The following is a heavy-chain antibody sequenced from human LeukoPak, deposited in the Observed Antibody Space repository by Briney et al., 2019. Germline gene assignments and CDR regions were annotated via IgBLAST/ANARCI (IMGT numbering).Heavy chain of an antibody. CDR3: AREKGYNWNYSSDY. V-gene: IGHV4-38-2*02. CDR2: IYHSGST. CDR1: GYSISSGYY. Sequence: PSETLSLTCTVSGYSISSGYYWGWIRQPPGKGLEWIGSIYHSGSTYYSPSLKSRVTISVDTSKNQFSLKLSSVTAADTAVYYCAREKGYNWNYSSDYWGQGTLVTVSS. D-gene: IGHD1-7*01. J-gene: IGHJ4*02.